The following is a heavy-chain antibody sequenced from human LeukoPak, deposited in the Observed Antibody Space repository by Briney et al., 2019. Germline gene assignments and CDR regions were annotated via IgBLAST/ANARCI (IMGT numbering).Heavy chain of an antibody. D-gene: IGHD6-19*01. CDR2: INPSGGST. J-gene: IGHJ4*02. Sequence: ASVKVSCKASGYTFTSYYMHWVRQAPGQGLEWMGIINPSGGSTSYAQKFQGRVTMTRDTPTSTVYMELSSLRSEDTAVYYCARDPGDIAVAGTDFDYWGQGTLVTVSS. CDR3: ARDPGDIAVAGTDFDY. V-gene: IGHV1-46*01. CDR1: GYTFTSYY.